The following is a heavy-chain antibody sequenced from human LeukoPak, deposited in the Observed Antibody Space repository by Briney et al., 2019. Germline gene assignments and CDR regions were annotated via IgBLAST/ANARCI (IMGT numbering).Heavy chain of an antibody. D-gene: IGHD6-13*01. CDR3: AKTRGYSRDFFDY. CDR1: AFTFSSYA. V-gene: IGHV3-23*01. Sequence: GGSLRLSCAASAFTFSSYAMSWVRQAPGEGLEWVSAISGSGGSTDYADSVTGRFTISRDNSKNTLYQQMNSLRAEDTAVYYCAKTRGYSRDFFDYWGQGTLVTVSS. J-gene: IGHJ4*02. CDR2: ISGSGGST.